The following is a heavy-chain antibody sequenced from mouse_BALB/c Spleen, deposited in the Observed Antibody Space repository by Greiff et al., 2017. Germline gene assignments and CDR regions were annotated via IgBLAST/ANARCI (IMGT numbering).Heavy chain of an antibody. J-gene: IGHJ4*01. D-gene: IGHD2-1*01. CDR1: GYAFTNYW. CDR3: RGNYSYAMDY. V-gene: IGHV1-63*01. Sequence: VQLQQSGAELVRPGTSVKISCKASGYAFTNYWLGWVKQRPGHGLEWIGDIYPGSGNTYYNEKFKGKATLTADKSSSTAYMQLSSLTSEDSAVCFCRGNYSYAMDYWGQGTSVTVSS. CDR2: IYPGSGNT.